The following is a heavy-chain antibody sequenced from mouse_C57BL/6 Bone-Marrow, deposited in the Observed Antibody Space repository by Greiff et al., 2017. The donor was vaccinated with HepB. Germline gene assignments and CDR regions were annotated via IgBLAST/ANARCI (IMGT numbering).Heavy chain of an antibody. CDR2: VRSKSNNYAT. CDR1: GFSFNTYA. CDR3: VRQRKHYAMDY. Sequence: GGGLVQPKGSLKLSCAASGFSFNTYAMNWVRQAPGKGLEWVARVRSKSNNYATYYADSVKDRFTISREDTESMLYLQMNNLKTEDTAMYYCVRQRKHYAMDYWGQGTSVTVSS. J-gene: IGHJ4*01. V-gene: IGHV10-1*01.